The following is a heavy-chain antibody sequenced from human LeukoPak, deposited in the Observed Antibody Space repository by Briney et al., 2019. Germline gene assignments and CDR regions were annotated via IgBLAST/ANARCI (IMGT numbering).Heavy chain of an antibody. CDR3: ARAAEYSSGWYLSDF. Sequence: SETLSLTCTVSGGSISNYYWTWIRQPAGKGLEWIGRIYTSGGTNYNPSLKSRVTMSVDTSTNQFSLKLSSVTAADTAMYYCARAAEYSSGWYLSDFWGQGILVTVSA. CDR1: GGSISNYY. CDR2: IYTSGGT. D-gene: IGHD6-19*01. J-gene: IGHJ4*02. V-gene: IGHV4-4*07.